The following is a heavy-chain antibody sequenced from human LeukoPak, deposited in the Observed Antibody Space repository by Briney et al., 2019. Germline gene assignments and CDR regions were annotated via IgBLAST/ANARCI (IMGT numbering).Heavy chain of an antibody. D-gene: IGHD3-3*01. CDR3: ARAPREDYDFWSGYCYFDY. Sequence: SGTLSLTCAVSGGSISGSNWWSWVRQPPGKGLEWIGEIYHSGSTNYNPSLKSRVTISVDKSKNQFSLKLSSVTAADTAVYYCARAPREDYDFWSGYCYFDYWGQGTLVTVSS. V-gene: IGHV4-4*02. CDR2: IYHSGST. CDR1: GGSISGSNW. J-gene: IGHJ4*02.